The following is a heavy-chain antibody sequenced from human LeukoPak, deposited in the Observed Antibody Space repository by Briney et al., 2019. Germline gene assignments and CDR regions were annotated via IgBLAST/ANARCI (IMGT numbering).Heavy chain of an antibody. CDR2: MNPNSGNT. Sequence: GASVKVSCKASGYTFTSYDINWVRQATGQGLEWMGWMNPNSGNTGYAQKFQGRVTMTRNTSISTAYMELSSLRSEDTAVYYCARDSLWFGSGTDAFDIWGQGTMVTVSS. D-gene: IGHD3-10*01. CDR1: GYTFTSYD. J-gene: IGHJ3*02. V-gene: IGHV1-8*01. CDR3: ARDSLWFGSGTDAFDI.